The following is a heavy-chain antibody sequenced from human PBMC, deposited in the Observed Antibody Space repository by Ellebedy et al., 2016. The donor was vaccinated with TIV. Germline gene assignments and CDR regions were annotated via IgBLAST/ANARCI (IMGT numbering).Heavy chain of an antibody. CDR2: IYYSGST. J-gene: IGHJ2*01. D-gene: IGHD6-19*01. CDR3: ARGRSGWYFDL. V-gene: IGHV4-39*07. CDR1: GGSISSSSYY. Sequence: GSLRLXXTVSGGSISSSSYYWGWIRQPPGKGLEWIGSIYYSGSTYYNPSLKSRVTISVDTSKNQFSLKLSSVTAADTAVYYCARGRSGWYFDLWGRGTLVTVSS.